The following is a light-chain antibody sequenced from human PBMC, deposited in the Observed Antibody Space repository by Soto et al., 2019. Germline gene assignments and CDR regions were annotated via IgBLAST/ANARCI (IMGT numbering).Light chain of an antibody. CDR3: QQRSNWPLT. CDR2: GAS. Sequence: PGEGATVSCRASQSVRNGALAWYQQKPGQAPRLLIFGASSRATDVPDRFSGSGSGTDFTLTISSLEPEDFAVYYCQQRSNWPLTFGGGTKVEIK. CDR1: QSVRNGA. V-gene: IGKV3D-20*02. J-gene: IGKJ4*01.